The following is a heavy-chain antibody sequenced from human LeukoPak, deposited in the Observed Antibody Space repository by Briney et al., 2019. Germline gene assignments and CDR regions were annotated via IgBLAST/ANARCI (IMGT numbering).Heavy chain of an antibody. CDR3: ASVPGIAVAGTDY. J-gene: IGHJ4*02. V-gene: IGHV4-39*01. D-gene: IGHD6-19*01. CDR1: GFTLSSYSMN. Sequence: GSLRLSCVASGFTLSSYSMNWVRQPPGKGLEWIGSIYYSGSTYYNPSLKSRVTISVDTSKNQFSLKLSSVTAADTAVYYCASVPGIAVAGTDYWGQGTLVTVSS. CDR2: IYYSGST.